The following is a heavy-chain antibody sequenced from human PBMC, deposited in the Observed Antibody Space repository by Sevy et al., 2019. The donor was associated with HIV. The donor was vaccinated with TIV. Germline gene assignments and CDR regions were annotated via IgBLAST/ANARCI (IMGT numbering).Heavy chain of an antibody. D-gene: IGHD4-4*01. CDR1: GFSLNTSGVG. CDR3: ACFRKGDYTNYFDS. V-gene: IGHV2-5*02. Sequence: SGPTLVKPAQTLTLTCSFSGFSLNTSGVGVGWIRLPPGKALEWLALIFWDDEKRYSPPLKNRLTITKETSKNQVVLRMTNMDPVEKATYYCACFRKGDYTNYFDSWDQGSLVTVSS. J-gene: IGHJ4*02. CDR2: IFWDDEK.